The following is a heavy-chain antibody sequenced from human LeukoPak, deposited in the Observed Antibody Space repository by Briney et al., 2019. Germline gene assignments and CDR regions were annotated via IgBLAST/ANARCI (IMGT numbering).Heavy chain of an antibody. Sequence: GASVKVSCKASGYTFTSYGISWVRQAPGQGLEWMGWISAYNGNTNYAQKLQGRVTMTTDTSTSTAYMELRSLRSEDTAVYYCARGHYGGNSDGEAFDIWGQGTMVTVSS. V-gene: IGHV1-18*01. CDR3: ARGHYGGNSDGEAFDI. CDR1: GYTFTSYG. D-gene: IGHD4-23*01. J-gene: IGHJ3*02. CDR2: ISAYNGNT.